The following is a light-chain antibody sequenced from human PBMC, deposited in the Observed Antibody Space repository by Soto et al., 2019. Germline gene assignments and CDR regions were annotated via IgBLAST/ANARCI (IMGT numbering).Light chain of an antibody. CDR2: AAA. CDR3: QKCGSAPFT. Sequence: DIQMTQSPSSLSASVGDRVTITCRASQGIANYLAWYQQKPGKGPKLLLYAAATLQSGVPSRFSGSGSGTDFTLTISSLQPEDVATYYGQKCGSAPFTFGGGTKVEIK. CDR1: QGIANY. V-gene: IGKV1-27*01. J-gene: IGKJ4*02.